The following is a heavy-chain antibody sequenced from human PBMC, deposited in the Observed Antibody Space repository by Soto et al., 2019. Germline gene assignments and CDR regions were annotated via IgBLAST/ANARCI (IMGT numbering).Heavy chain of an antibody. D-gene: IGHD3-10*01. Sequence: QVQLVQSGAEVKKPGSSVKVSCKASGGTFSSYTISWVRQAPGQGLEWMGRIIPILGIANYAQKFQGRVTISADNSTSTAFMELSSLRSEDTALYYCASPGSNYYGSGAGPFFCWGQGTLVTVSS. CDR3: ASPGSNYYGSGAGPFFC. V-gene: IGHV1-69*02. J-gene: IGHJ4*02. CDR2: IIPILGIA. CDR1: GGTFSSYT.